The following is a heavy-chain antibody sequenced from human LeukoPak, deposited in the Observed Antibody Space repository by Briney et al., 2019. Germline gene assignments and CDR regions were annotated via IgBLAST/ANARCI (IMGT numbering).Heavy chain of an antibody. CDR2: IYHSGST. CDR3: ARSRKPIAAAGTPGAFDI. D-gene: IGHD6-13*01. J-gene: IGHJ3*02. CDR1: GGSISSGGYY. V-gene: IGHV4-30-2*01. Sequence: SETLSLTCTVSGGSISSGGYYWSWIRQPPGKGLEWIGYIYHSGSTYYNPSLKSRVTISVDRSKNQFSLKLSSVTAADTAVYYCARSRKPIAAAGTPGAFDIWGQGTMVTVSS.